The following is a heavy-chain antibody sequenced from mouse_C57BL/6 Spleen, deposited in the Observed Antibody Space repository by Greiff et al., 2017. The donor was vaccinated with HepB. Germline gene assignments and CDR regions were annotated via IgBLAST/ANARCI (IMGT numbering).Heavy chain of an antibody. D-gene: IGHD1-1*01. V-gene: IGHV5-9-1*02. CDR2: ISSGGDYI. CDR1: GFTFSSYA. CDR3: TRDQPTVYYFDY. J-gene: IGHJ2*01. Sequence: EVMLVESGEGLVKPGGSLKLSCAASGFTFSSYAMSWVRQTPEKRLEWVAYISSGGDYIYYADTVKGRFTISRDNARNTLYLQMSSLKSEDTAMYYCTRDQPTVYYFDYWGQGTTLTVSS.